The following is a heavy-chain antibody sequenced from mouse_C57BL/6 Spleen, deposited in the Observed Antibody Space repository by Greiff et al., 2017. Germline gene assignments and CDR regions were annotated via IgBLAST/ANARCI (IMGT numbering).Heavy chain of an antibody. CDR2: INPNYGTT. V-gene: IGHV1-39*01. CDR1: GYSFTDYN. CDR3: ARGDDGYYVDYFDY. D-gene: IGHD2-3*01. Sequence: EVQLQESGPELVKPGASVKISCKASGYSFTDYNMNWVKQSNGKSLEWIGVINPNYGTTSYNQKFKGKATLTVDQSSSTSYMQLNSLTSEDSAVYYCARGDDGYYVDYFDYWGQGTTLTVSS. J-gene: IGHJ2*01.